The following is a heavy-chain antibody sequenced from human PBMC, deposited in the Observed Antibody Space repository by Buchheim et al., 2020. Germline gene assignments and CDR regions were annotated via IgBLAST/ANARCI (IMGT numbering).Heavy chain of an antibody. CDR2: IYTSGST. V-gene: IGHV4-61*02. J-gene: IGHJ6*02. Sequence: QVQLQESGPGLVKPSQTLSLTCTVSGGSISSGSYYWSWIRQPAGKGLEWIGRIYTSGSTNYNPSLKSRVTISVDTSKNQFSLKLSSVTAADTAVYYCARDHSLVYGGNSVVYYGMDVWGQGTT. CDR1: GGSISSGSYY. D-gene: IGHD4-23*01. CDR3: ARDHSLVYGGNSVVYYGMDV.